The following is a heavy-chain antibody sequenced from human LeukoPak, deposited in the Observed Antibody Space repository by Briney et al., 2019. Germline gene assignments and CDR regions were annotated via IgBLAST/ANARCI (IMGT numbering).Heavy chain of an antibody. Sequence: PGGSLRLSCAASGITFSSYAMSWVRQAPGKGLEWVSVMSGSGDSIYYAESVKGRFTISRDNSKNTLYLQINSLRGEDTAVYYCAKCPLYYYYMDVWGKGTTVTVSS. CDR1: GITFSSYA. CDR2: MSGSGDSI. CDR3: AKCPLYYYYMDV. V-gene: IGHV3-23*01. J-gene: IGHJ6*03.